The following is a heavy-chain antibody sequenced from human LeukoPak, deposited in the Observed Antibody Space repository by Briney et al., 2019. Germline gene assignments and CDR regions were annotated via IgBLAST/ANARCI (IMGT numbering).Heavy chain of an antibody. CDR2: IYYSGSA. V-gene: IGHV4-30-4*01. J-gene: IGHJ4*02. D-gene: IGHD6-13*01. CDR1: GGSINSGDYY. Sequence: SETLSLTSTVSGGSINSGDYYWSWIRQPPGEGLEWIGYIYYSGSAYYNPSLKSRVTISVDMANNLFSLKLSSVTAADTAVYYCARGKAAGINYFDYWGQGTLVTVSS. CDR3: ARGKAAGINYFDY.